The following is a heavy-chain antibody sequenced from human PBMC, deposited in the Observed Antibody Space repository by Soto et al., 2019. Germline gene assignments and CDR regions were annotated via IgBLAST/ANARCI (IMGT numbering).Heavy chain of an antibody. CDR3: ARDYLRYDSSGQGFDP. V-gene: IGHV3-33*01. Sequence: HPGGSLRLSCAASGFTFSSYGMHWVRQAPGKGLEWVAVIWYDGSNKYYADSVKGRFTISRDNSKNTLYLQMNSLRAEDTAVYYCARDYLRYDSSGQGFDPWGQGTLVTVSS. CDR1: GFTFSSYG. CDR2: IWYDGSNK. J-gene: IGHJ5*02. D-gene: IGHD3-22*01.